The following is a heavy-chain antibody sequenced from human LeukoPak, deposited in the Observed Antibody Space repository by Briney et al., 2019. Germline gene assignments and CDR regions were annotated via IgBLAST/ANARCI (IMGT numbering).Heavy chain of an antibody. CDR3: ARVVPAAMGGPFSYGMDV. V-gene: IGHV3-21*01. J-gene: IGHJ6*02. CDR2: ISSSSSYI. CDR1: GFTFSSYS. Sequence: GGSLRLSCAAPGFTFSSYSMNWVRQAPGEGLEWVSSISSSSSYIYYADSVKGRFTISRDNAKNSLYLQMNSLRAEDTAVYYCARVVPAAMGGPFSYGMDVWGQGTTVTVSS. D-gene: IGHD2-2*01.